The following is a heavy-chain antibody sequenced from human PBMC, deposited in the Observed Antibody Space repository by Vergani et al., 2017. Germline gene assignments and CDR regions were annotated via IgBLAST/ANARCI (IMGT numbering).Heavy chain of an antibody. CDR3: ARDQRSTYYYDSCGYYTY. CDR1: GYTFTGYY. V-gene: IGHV1-2*02. J-gene: IGHJ4*02. CDR2: INPNSGGT. Sequence: QVQLVQSGAEVKKPGASVKVSCKASGYTFTGYYMHWVRQAPGQGLEWMGWINPNSGGTNYAQKFQGRVTMTRDTSISTAYMELSRLRSDDTAVYYCARDQRSTYYYDSCGYYTYWGQGTLVTVSS. D-gene: IGHD3-22*01.